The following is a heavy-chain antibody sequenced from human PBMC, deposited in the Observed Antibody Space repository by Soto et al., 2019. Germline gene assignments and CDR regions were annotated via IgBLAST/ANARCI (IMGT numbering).Heavy chain of an antibody. V-gene: IGHV3-7*01. J-gene: IGHJ4*02. Sequence: GGSLRLSCAASGFTFSNSWMSWARQAPGKGLEWVANIKQDGSEKYYVDSVKGRFTISRDNAKDSLYLQMNSLRDEDTAVYYCVRGRNWGQGTLVTVSS. CDR1: GFTFSNSW. CDR2: IKQDGSEK. CDR3: VRGRN.